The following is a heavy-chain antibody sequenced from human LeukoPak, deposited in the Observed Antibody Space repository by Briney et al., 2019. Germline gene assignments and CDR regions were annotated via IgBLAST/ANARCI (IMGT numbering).Heavy chain of an antibody. V-gene: IGHV1-2*04. CDR1: GYTFTGYY. J-gene: IGHJ3*02. D-gene: IGHD3-10*01. CDR2: INPNSGGT. CDR3: ATAGFGVKDAFDI. Sequence: ASVKVSCKASGYTFTGYYMHWVRQAPGQGLEWMGWINPNSGGTNYAQKFQGWVTMTRDTSISTAYMELSRLRSDDTAVYYCATAGFGVKDAFDIWGQRTMVTVSS.